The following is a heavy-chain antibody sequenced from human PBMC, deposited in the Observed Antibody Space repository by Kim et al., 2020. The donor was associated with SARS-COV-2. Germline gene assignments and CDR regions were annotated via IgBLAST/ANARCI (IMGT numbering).Heavy chain of an antibody. Sequence: GGSLRLSCAASGFTFGDFAMGWVRQAPGKGLEWVSTIIRSGGNTNYADSVKGRFTISRDNSKSTLYLQLNSLRGDDTAVYYCATYKGHSYKSYCFYYWG. CDR2: IIRSGGNT. J-gene: IGHJ4*01. CDR1: GFTFGDFA. D-gene: IGHD1-1*01. V-gene: IGHV3-23*01. CDR3: ATYKGHSYKSYCFYY.